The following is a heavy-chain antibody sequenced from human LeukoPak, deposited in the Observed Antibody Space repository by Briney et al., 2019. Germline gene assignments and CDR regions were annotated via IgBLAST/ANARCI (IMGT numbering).Heavy chain of an antibody. CDR2: ISYDGSNK. V-gene: IGHV3-30*03. CDR1: GFTFSSYG. CDR3: ARGWGNGYILFDY. J-gene: IGHJ4*02. D-gene: IGHD5-24*01. Sequence: PGGSLRLSCAASGFTFSSYGMHWVRQAPGKGLEWVAVISYDGSNKYYADSVKGRFTISRDNSKNSLYLQMNSLRAEDTAVYYCARGWGNGYILFDYWGQGTLVTVSS.